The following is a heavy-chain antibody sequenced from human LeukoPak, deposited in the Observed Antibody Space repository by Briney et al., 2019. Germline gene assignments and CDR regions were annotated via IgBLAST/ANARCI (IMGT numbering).Heavy chain of an antibody. D-gene: IGHD5-12*01. V-gene: IGHV3-15*01. CDR1: GFTFSNAW. J-gene: IGHJ4*02. Sequence: GGSLRLSCAASGFTFSNAWMSWVRQAPGKGLEWVGRIKSKTDGGTTDYAAPVKGRFTISRDDSKNTLYLQMNSLKTEDTAVYYCTTGGGEWLRYIDYWGQGTLVTVSS. CDR3: TTGGGEWLRYIDY. CDR2: IKSKTDGGTT.